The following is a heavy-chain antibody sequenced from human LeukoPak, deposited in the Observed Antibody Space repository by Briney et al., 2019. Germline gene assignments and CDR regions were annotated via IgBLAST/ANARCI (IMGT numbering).Heavy chain of an antibody. CDR1: GFTFSSYS. CDR3: ARDFFFSSRGRHTRWAFDI. D-gene: IGHD5-24*01. Sequence: GGSLRLSCAASGFTFSSYSMNWVRQAPGKGLEWVSSISSRSSYIYYADSVKGRFTISRDNAKNSLYLQMNSLRAEDTAVYYCARDFFFSSRGRHTRWAFDIWGQGTMVTVSS. J-gene: IGHJ3*02. V-gene: IGHV3-21*01. CDR2: ISSRSSYI.